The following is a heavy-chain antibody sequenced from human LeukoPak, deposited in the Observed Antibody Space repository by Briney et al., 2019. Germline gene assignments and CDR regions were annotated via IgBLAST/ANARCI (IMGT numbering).Heavy chain of an antibody. D-gene: IGHD4-17*01. CDR1: GFTFSSYG. J-gene: IGHJ6*02. CDR3: ARDRTTVTTFGYYYYGMDV. V-gene: IGHV3-33*01. CDR2: IWYDGSNK. Sequence: PGGSLRLSCAASGFTFSSYGMHWVRQAPGKGLEWVAVIWYDGSNKYYADSVKGRFTISRDNSKNTLYLQMNSLRAEDTAVYYCARDRTTVTTFGYYYYGMDVWGQGTTVTVSS.